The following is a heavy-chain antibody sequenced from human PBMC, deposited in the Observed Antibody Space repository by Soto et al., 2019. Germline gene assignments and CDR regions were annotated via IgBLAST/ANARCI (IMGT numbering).Heavy chain of an antibody. D-gene: IGHD3-10*01. CDR2: ISGSGGST. Sequence: GGSLRLSCAASGFTFSSYAMSWVRQAPGKGLEWVSAISGSGGSTYYADSVRGRFAISRDNSKNTLYLQMSALRAEDSAIYFCVRGSKGSYPGSRIFDFWGRGTLVTVSS. CDR1: GFTFSSYA. J-gene: IGHJ4*02. CDR3: VRGSKGSYPGSRIFDF. V-gene: IGHV3-23*01.